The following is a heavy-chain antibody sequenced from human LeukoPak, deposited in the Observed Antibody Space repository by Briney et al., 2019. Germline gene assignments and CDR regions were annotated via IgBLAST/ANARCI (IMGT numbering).Heavy chain of an antibody. CDR2: IYSDGST. V-gene: IGHV3-53*01. CDR3: VYQSDILTGYFDY. D-gene: IGHD3-9*01. J-gene: IGHJ4*02. Sequence: PGGSLRLSCAASGFTVSRYYMSWVRQAPGKGLQWVSVIYSDGSTYHADSVKGRFTISRDNSKNTLYLQMNSLRAEDTAVYYCVYQSDILTGYFDYWGQGTLVTVSS. CDR1: GFTVSRYY.